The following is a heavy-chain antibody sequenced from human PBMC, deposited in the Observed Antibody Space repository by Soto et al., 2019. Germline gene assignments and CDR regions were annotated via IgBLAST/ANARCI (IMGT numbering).Heavy chain of an antibody. CDR1: GFTFSNSF. D-gene: IGHD3-10*01. CDR3: ARSRFRGMDV. CDR2: IKEDGSDK. V-gene: IGHV3-7*03. J-gene: IGHJ6*02. Sequence: GSLRRSCVASGFTFSNSFLSWVRQAPGKGLEWVATIKEDGSDKYYMQSVKGRFTISRDNAKNSLYLQVNSLRAEDTAVYYCARSRFRGMDVWGQGTIVTVSS.